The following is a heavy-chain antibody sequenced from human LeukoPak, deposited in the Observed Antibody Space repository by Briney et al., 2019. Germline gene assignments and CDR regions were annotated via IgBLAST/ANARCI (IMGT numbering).Heavy chain of an antibody. D-gene: IGHD2-2*01. Sequence: GESLKISCKGSGYSFTTYWIAWVRQMPGKGLEWMGIIYPGDSDTRYSPSFQGQVTISADKSTSTAYLQWSSLKASDTAMYYCARRGGYCSSTNCYVDYWGQGTLVTVSS. V-gene: IGHV5-51*01. CDR1: GYSFTTYW. J-gene: IGHJ4*02. CDR2: IYPGDSDT. CDR3: ARRGGYCSSTNCYVDY.